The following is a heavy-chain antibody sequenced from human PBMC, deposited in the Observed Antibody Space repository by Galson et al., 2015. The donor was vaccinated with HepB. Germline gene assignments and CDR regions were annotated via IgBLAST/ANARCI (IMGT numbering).Heavy chain of an antibody. CDR1: GFTFSSYG. CDR3: ARDRQDIVVVPAAINYYYYMDV. Sequence: SLRLSCAASGFTFSSYGMHWVRQAPGKGLEWVAVIWYDGSNKYYADSVKGRFTISRDNSKNTLYLQMNSLRAEDTAVYYCARDRQDIVVVPAAINYYYYMDVWGKGTTVTVSS. V-gene: IGHV3-33*01. J-gene: IGHJ6*03. D-gene: IGHD2-2*02. CDR2: IWYDGSNK.